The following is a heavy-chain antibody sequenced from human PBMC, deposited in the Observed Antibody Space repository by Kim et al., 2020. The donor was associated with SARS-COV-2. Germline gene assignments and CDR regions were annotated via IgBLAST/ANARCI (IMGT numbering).Heavy chain of an antibody. D-gene: IGHD3-22*01. CDR2: INHSGST. CDR1: GGSFSGYY. V-gene: IGHV4-34*01. J-gene: IGHJ4*02. CDR3: ARERRYYYDSSGFDY. Sequence: SETLSLTCAVYGGSFSGYYWSWIRQPPGKGLEWIGEINHSGSTNYNPSLKSRVTISVDTSKNQFSLKLSSVTAADTAVYYCARERRYYYDSSGFDYWGQGTLVTVSS.